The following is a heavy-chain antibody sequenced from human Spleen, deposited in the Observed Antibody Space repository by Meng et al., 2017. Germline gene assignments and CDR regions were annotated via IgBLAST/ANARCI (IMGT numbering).Heavy chain of an antibody. CDR2: ISYDGSNK. J-gene: IGHJ6*02. CDR3: ARASYYYGSGSYYNVGYGMDV. CDR1: GFTFSSYA. Sequence: GESLKISCAASGFTFSSYAMHWVRQAPGKGLEWVAVISYDGSNKYYADSVKGRFTISRDNAKNTLYLQMNSLRAEDTAVYYCARASYYYGSGSYYNVGYGMDVWGQGTTVTVSS. D-gene: IGHD3-10*01. V-gene: IGHV3-30*04.